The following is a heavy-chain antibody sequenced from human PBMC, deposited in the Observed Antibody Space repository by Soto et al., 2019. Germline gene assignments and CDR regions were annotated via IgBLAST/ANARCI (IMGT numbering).Heavy chain of an antibody. V-gene: IGHV3-74*01. CDR3: ARGGWGAYYFDY. CDR2: IKSDVSTT. CDR1: GFTFSNYW. J-gene: IGHJ4*02. D-gene: IGHD1-26*01. Sequence: EVQLVESGGGLVQPGGSLRLSCAASGFTFSNYWMHWVRQAPGKGLAWVSRIKSDVSTTSYADSVKGRFTISRDNAKNTLYLQMNSLRAEDTAVYYCARGGWGAYYFDYWGQGTLVTVSS.